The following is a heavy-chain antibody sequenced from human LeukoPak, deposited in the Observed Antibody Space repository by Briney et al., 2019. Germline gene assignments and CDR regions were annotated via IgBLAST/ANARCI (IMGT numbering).Heavy chain of an antibody. V-gene: IGHV4-4*07. CDR3: ARAVMVRGAESPPGGFDP. D-gene: IGHD3-10*01. CDR1: GGSISRYY. CDR2: IYTRGST. J-gene: IGHJ5*02. Sequence: SETLSLTCTVSGGSISRYYWSWIRQPAGKGLEWIGRIYTRGSTNYNPSLKSRLTMSVDTSKNQFSLKLSSVTAADTAVYYCARAVMVRGAESPPGGFDPWGQGTLVTVSS.